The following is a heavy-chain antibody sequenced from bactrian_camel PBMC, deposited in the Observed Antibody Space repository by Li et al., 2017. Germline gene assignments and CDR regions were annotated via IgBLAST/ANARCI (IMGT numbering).Heavy chain of an antibody. J-gene: IGHJ4*01. Sequence: HVQLVESGGGSVQAGGSLRLSCVASGYTYTTFCMGWFRQAPGKGLEWVINLDSDGWNTHYVDSVKDRFTISRDNAKNTVYLQMNSLKAEDTALYYCATTMSWGSYWGQGPRSPSP. CDR1: GYTYTTFC. V-gene: IGHV3-2*01. CDR3: ATTMSWGSY. CDR2: LDSDGWNT. D-gene: IGHD4*01.